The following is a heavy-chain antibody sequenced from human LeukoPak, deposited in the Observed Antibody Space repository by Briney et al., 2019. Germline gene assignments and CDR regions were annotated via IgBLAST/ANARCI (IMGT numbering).Heavy chain of an antibody. Sequence: VKVSCKASGGTFSSYAISWVRQAPGQGLEWMGGIIPIFGTANYAQKFQGRVTITTDESTSTAYMELSSLRSEDTAVYYCARVPREWELLRGFRFDPWGQGTLVTVSS. CDR2: IIPIFGTA. V-gene: IGHV1-69*13. CDR1: GGTFSSYA. CDR3: ARVPREWELLRGFRFDP. J-gene: IGHJ5*02. D-gene: IGHD1-26*01.